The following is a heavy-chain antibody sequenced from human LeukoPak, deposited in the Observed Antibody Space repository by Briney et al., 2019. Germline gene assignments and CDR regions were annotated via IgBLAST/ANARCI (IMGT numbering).Heavy chain of an antibody. CDR2: VFYSGRT. D-gene: IGHD2-2*01. Sequence: SETLSLTCSVSGVSIRSYYWGWIRQPPGKGLEWIGSVFYSGRTYYNPSLKSRVTIFVDPSKNQFSLNLRSVTAADTAVYYCARHERCSSINCIYNWFDPWGQGTLVIVSS. CDR1: GVSIRSYY. V-gene: IGHV4-39*01. CDR3: ARHERCSSINCIYNWFDP. J-gene: IGHJ5*02.